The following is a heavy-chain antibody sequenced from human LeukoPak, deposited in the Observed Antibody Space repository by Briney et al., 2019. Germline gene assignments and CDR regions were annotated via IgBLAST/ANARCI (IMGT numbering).Heavy chain of an antibody. J-gene: IGHJ5*02. CDR1: GFTFSSYA. V-gene: IGHV3-30-3*01. D-gene: IGHD2-2*01. CDR2: ISYDGSNK. Sequence: PGGSLRLSCAASGFTFSSYAMHWVRQAPGKGLEWVAVISYDGSNKYYADSVKGRFTISRDNAKNTLYLQMNGLRAEDTAVYYCAREKMGCSTTSCYLNTGDLWGQGTLVTVSP. CDR3: AREKMGCSTTSCYLNTGDL.